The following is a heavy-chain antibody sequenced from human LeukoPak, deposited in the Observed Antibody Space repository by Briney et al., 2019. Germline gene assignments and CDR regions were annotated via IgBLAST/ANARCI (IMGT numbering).Heavy chain of an antibody. J-gene: IGHJ4*02. CDR1: GFTFDDYG. Sequence: GGSLRLSCAASGFTFDDYGMSWVRQAPGKGLEWVSGINWNGGSTGYADSVKGRFTISRDNAKNSLILQTSSLTVADTGIYYCARDGSPNYGYYAFFDNWGQGTLVTVSS. CDR2: INWNGGST. D-gene: IGHD1-26*01. CDR3: ARDGSPNYGYYAFFDN. V-gene: IGHV3-20*04.